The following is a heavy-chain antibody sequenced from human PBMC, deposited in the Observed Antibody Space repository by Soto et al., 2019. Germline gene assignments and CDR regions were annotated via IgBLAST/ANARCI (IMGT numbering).Heavy chain of an antibody. J-gene: IGHJ6*02. Sequence: DVQLLESGGHWVRRGGPLGSSGPAQGFTLVSFALAWFGQPPGKGLEWVSSVSAGGDMTYYSDSVKGRFTISRDNSNNALFLQMNSLRIEDTALYYCARGDRGGSGSPASYYYSGLDVWGQGTTVTVS. CDR2: VSAGGDMT. D-gene: IGHD3-10*01. CDR3: ARGDRGGSGSPASYYYSGLDV. CDR1: GFTLVSFA. V-gene: IGHV3-23*01.